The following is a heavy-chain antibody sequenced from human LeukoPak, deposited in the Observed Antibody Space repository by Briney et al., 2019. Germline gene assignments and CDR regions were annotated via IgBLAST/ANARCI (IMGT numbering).Heavy chain of an antibody. Sequence: PGGSLRLSCAASGFTVSSNYMSWIRQPPGKGLEWIGEINHSGSTNYNPSLKSRVTISVDTSKNQFSLKLSSVTAADTAVYYCARGDYGSGVTYYYYGMDVWGQGTTVTVSS. D-gene: IGHD3-10*01. V-gene: IGHV4-34*01. J-gene: IGHJ6*02. CDR2: INHSGST. CDR3: ARGDYGSGVTYYYYGMDV. CDR1: GFTVSSNY.